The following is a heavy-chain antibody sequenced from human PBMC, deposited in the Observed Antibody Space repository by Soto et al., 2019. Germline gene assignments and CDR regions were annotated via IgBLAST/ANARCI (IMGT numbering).Heavy chain of an antibody. J-gene: IGHJ4*02. CDR3: ARGTHIVVVLF. CDR2: INHSGST. Sequence: SETLSLTCAVYGGSFSGYYWSWIRQPPGKGLEWIGEINHSGSTNYNPSLKSRVTISVDTSKNQFSLKLSSVTAADTAVYYCARGTHIVVVLFWGQGTLVTVSS. D-gene: IGHD2-2*01. CDR1: GGSFSGYY. V-gene: IGHV4-34*01.